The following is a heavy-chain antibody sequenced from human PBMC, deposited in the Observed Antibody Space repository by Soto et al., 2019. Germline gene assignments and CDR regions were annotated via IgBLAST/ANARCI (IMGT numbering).Heavy chain of an antibody. V-gene: IGHV4-39*01. J-gene: IGHJ5*02. CDR3: ARRERAAGTDWWFDP. CDR2: IYYSGST. Sequence: SETLSLTDTVYGVSISSSSFHWGCICQPPGKGLEWIGSIYYSGSTYYSLSLMSRVTISVDTSKNQFSLKLSSVAAADTAVYYCARRERAAGTDWWFDPWGQG. D-gene: IGHD6-13*01. CDR1: GVSISSSSFH.